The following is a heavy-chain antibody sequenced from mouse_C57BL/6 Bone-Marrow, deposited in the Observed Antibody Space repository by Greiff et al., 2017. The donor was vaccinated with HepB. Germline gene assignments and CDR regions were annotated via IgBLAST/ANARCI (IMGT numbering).Heavy chain of an antibody. Sequence: EVKLVESEGGLVQPGSSMKLSCTASGFTFSDYYMAWVRQVPEKGLEWVANINYDGSSTYYLDSLKSRFIISRDNAKNILYLQMSSLKSEDTATYYCARDRYYGSSYVWYFDVWGTGTTVTVSS. CDR1: GFTFSDYY. CDR3: ARDRYYGSSYVWYFDV. V-gene: IGHV5-16*01. D-gene: IGHD1-1*01. J-gene: IGHJ1*03. CDR2: INYDGSST.